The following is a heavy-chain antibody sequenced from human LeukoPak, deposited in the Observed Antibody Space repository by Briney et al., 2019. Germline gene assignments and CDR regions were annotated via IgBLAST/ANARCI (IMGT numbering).Heavy chain of an antibody. D-gene: IGHD3-3*01. Sequence: GGSLRLSCAASGFTFSSYSMNWVRQAPGRGREWVSSIISSSSYIYYADSVKGRFTISRDNAKNSLYLQMNSLRAEDTAVYYCARTYYDFWSGPHYFDYWGQGTLVTVSS. CDR1: GFTFSSYS. V-gene: IGHV3-21*01. CDR2: IISSSSYI. J-gene: IGHJ4*02. CDR3: ARTYYDFWSGPHYFDY.